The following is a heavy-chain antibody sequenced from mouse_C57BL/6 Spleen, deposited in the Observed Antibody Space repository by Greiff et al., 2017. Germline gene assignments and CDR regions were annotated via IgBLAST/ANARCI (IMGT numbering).Heavy chain of an antibody. CDR1: GFNFTNTY. V-gene: IGHV14-3*01. Sequence: EVQLQQSVAELVKPGASVKLSCTASGFNFTNTYMHWVKQRPEQGLEWIGRIDPANGNTKYAAKFQGKATITADTSSNTAYLQRSSLTAEDTAIYSCGRANWAVWDFDYWGQGTTLTVSS. D-gene: IGHD4-1*01. J-gene: IGHJ2*01. CDR3: GRANWAVWDFDY. CDR2: IDPANGNT.